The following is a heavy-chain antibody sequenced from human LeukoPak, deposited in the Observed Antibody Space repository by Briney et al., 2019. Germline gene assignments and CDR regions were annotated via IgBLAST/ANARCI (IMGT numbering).Heavy chain of an antibody. CDR1: GGSISSYY. D-gene: IGHD3-22*01. V-gene: IGHV4-4*07. CDR3: ARSYYDSSGYYWGLNWYFDL. Sequence: SETLSLTCTVSGGSISSYYWSWIRQPAGKGLEWIGRIYTSGSTNYDPSLKSRVTMSVDTSKNQFSLKLSSVTAADTAVYYCARSYYDSSGYYWGLNWYFDLWGRGTLVTVSS. J-gene: IGHJ2*01. CDR2: IYTSGST.